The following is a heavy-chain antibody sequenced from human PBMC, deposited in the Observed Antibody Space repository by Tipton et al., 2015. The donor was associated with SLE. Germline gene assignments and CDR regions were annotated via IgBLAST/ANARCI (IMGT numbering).Heavy chain of an antibody. Sequence: GSLRLSCAASGFTFSNYWMYWVRQAPGKGLEWVANIKQDGGEKNYVDSVKGRFTISRDNTKNSLYLQMSSLMAEDTAVYFCARLGWGSIFGVSTFRYYFDNWGQGTLVTVSS. CDR1: GFTFSNYW. V-gene: IGHV3-7*01. J-gene: IGHJ4*02. CDR3: ARLGWGSIFGVSTFRYYFDN. CDR2: IKQDGGEK. D-gene: IGHD3-3*01.